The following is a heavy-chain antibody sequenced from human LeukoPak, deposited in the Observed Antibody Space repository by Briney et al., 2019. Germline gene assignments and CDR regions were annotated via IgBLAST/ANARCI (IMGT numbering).Heavy chain of an antibody. J-gene: IGHJ6*03. D-gene: IGHD3-10*01. Sequence: ASVKVSCKASGYTFTSYDINWVRQAPGQGLEWMGGIIPIFGTANYAQKFQGRVTITTDESTSTAYMELSSLRSEDTAVYYCARVRRGDYYMDVWGKGTTVTVSS. V-gene: IGHV1-69*05. CDR2: IIPIFGTA. CDR1: GYTFTSYD. CDR3: ARVRRGDYYMDV.